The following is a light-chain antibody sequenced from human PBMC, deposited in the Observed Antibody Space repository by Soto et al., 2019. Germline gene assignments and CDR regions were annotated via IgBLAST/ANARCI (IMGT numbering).Light chain of an antibody. CDR1: SSNIGSNT. J-gene: IGLJ2*01. V-gene: IGLV1-44*01. CDR2: SNN. Sequence: QSVLTQPPSASGTPGQRVTISCSGSSSNIGSNTVNWYQQLPGTAPKLLIYSNNQRPSGVPDRCSGSKSGTSASLAISGLQYEDEADYYCAAWDDSLNGVVFGGRTKLTVL. CDR3: AAWDDSLNGVV.